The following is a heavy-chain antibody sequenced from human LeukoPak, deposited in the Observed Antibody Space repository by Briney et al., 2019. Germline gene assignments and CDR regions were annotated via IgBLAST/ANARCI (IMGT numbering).Heavy chain of an antibody. CDR3: ARGAMDDP. CDR1: GGSISSYY. D-gene: IGHD5-18*01. V-gene: IGHV4-59*01. Sequence: SETLSLACTVFGGSISSYYWSWIRQPPGKGLEWIGYIYYSGSTNYNPSLKSRVTISVDTSKNQFSLKLSSVTAADTAVYYCARGAMDDPWGQGTLVTVSS. CDR2: IYYSGST. J-gene: IGHJ5*02.